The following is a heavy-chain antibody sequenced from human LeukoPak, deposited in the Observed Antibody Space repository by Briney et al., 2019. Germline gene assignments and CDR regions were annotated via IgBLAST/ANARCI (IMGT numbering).Heavy chain of an antibody. CDR3: ARDKHYDSSGYYNY. CDR1: GFTFSDYY. J-gene: IGHJ4*02. D-gene: IGHD3-22*01. CDR2: ISSSGSTI. V-gene: IGHV3-11*01. Sequence: PGGSLRLSCAASGFTFSDYYMSWIRQAPGKGLEWVSYISSSGSTIYYADSVKGRFTISRDNAKDSLYLQMNSLRAEDTAVYYCARDKHYDSSGYYNYWGQGTLVTVSS.